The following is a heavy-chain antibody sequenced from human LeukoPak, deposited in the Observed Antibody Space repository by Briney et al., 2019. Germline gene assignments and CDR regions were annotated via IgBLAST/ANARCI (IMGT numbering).Heavy chain of an antibody. CDR2: IKPDGSDK. J-gene: IGHJ4*02. Sequence: GGSLRLSCAAAGFTFSNYWMSWVRQAPGKGLEWVANIKPDGSDKYYVDSVKGRFTISRDNAKNSLYLQMNSLRAEDTAVYYCARDLGYDNFVYWGQGTLVTVSS. D-gene: IGHD3-16*01. CDR1: GFTFSNYW. CDR3: ARDLGYDNFVY. V-gene: IGHV3-7*01.